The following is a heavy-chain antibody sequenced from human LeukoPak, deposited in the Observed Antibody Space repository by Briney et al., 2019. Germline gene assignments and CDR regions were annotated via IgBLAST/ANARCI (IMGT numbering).Heavy chain of an antibody. J-gene: IGHJ4*02. CDR2: IKQDGSEK. CDR3: ARESTVTRFDY. Sequence: GGSLRLSCAASGFTFSNYWMNWVRQAPGKGLEWVANIKQDGSEKYYVDSVKGRFTISRDNAKNSLYLQMNSLRAEDTAVYYCARESTVTRFDYWGQGTLVTVSS. V-gene: IGHV3-7*03. CDR1: GFTFSNYW. D-gene: IGHD4-11*01.